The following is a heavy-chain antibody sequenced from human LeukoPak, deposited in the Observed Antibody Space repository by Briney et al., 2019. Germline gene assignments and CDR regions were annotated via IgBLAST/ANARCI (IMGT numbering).Heavy chain of an antibody. Sequence: ASVKVSCKASGYTFTGYHMHWVRQAPGQGLEWMGWINPNSGGTNYAQKFQGRVTMTRDTSISTAYMELSRLRSDDTAVYYCARSYNWNYFLDYWGQGTLVTVSS. J-gene: IGHJ4*02. CDR2: INPNSGGT. V-gene: IGHV1-2*02. D-gene: IGHD1-7*01. CDR1: GYTFTGYH. CDR3: ARSYNWNYFLDY.